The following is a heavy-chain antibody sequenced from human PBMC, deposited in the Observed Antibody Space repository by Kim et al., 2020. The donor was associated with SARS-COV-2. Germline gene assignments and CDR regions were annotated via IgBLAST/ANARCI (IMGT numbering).Heavy chain of an antibody. CDR1: GVSISGDY. D-gene: IGHD3-10*01. J-gene: IGHJ4*02. CDR3: ARHLSGSGGFYNLGY. CDR2: ISYAGTM. V-gene: IGHV4-59*08. Sequence: SETLSLTCNVSGVSISGDYWSWIRQTPEKGLQWIASISYAGTMSYNPSLKSRVTISVDTSKNQVSLKLSSVTAADTAMYYCARHLSGSGGFYNLGYWGQG.